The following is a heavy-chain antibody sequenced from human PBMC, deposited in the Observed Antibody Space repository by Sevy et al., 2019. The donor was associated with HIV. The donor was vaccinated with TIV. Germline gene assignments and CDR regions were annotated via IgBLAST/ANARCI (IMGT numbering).Heavy chain of an antibody. V-gene: IGHV4-38-2*02. D-gene: IGHD3-9*01. Sequence: SETLSLTCTVSGYSISSGYYWGWIRQPPGKGLEWIGSIYHSGSTYYNPSLKSRVTISVDTSKNQFSLKLSSVTAADTAVYYCARGRPSGYFDWLKYYFDYWGQGTLVTVSS. CDR3: ARGRPSGYFDWLKYYFDY. J-gene: IGHJ4*02. CDR1: GYSISSGYY. CDR2: IYHSGST.